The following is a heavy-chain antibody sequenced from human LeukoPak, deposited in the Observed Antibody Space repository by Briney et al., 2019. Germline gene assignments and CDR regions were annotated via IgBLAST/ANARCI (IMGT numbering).Heavy chain of an antibody. CDR3: ARLLWFGELFGAYFDY. CDR2: INHSGST. CDR1: GGAFSGYY. Sequence: SETLSLTCAVYGGAFSGYYWSWIRQPPGKGLEWIGEINHSGSTNYNPSLKSRVTISVDTSKNQFSLKLSSVTAADTAVYYCARLLWFGELFGAYFDYWGQGTLVTLSS. J-gene: IGHJ4*02. V-gene: IGHV4-34*01. D-gene: IGHD3-10*01.